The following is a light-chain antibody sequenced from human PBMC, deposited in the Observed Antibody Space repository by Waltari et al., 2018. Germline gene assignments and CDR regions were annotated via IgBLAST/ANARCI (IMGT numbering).Light chain of an antibody. V-gene: IGKV2-30*02. J-gene: IGKJ2*01. CDR1: QSLLHSDGNTY. CDR2: KAS. CDR3: MQSTHWPPYT. Sequence: DAVMTQSPLSPPVTLGQPASISCRSSQSLLHSDGNTYLSWFHQRPGQSPRRLIYKASNRDSGVPDRISGSGSGTDFTLKIGTVEAEDVGIYYCMQSTHWPPYTFGQGTKLEI.